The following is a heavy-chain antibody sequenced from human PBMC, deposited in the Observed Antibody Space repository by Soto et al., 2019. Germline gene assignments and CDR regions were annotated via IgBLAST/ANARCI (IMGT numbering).Heavy chain of an antibody. CDR2: IIPIFGIP. V-gene: IGHV1-69*08. J-gene: IGHJ6*02. Sequence: QVQLLQSGAEVKKPGSSVKVSCKASGGTFSRYSITWVRQAPGHGLEWIGRIIPIFGIPTYAQKFQGRVTFPADETTSTAYMELSSLRSDDTAVYYCAREDRDRETGLVPAAIDGMDVWGQGTTVTVSS. D-gene: IGHD2-2*01. CDR1: GGTFSRYS. CDR3: AREDRDRETGLVPAAIDGMDV.